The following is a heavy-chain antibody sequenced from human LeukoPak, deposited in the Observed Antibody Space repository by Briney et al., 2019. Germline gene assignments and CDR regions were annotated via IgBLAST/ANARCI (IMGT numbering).Heavy chain of an antibody. D-gene: IGHD4-17*01. V-gene: IGHV3-53*01. CDR3: ARGGYGDPYYFDY. J-gene: IGHJ4*02. CDR2: IYSGGST. Sequence: PGGSLRLSCAAPGFTVSSNYMSWVRQAPGKGLEWVSVIYSGGSTYYADSVKGRFTISRDNSKNTLYLQMNSLRAEDTAVYYCARGGYGDPYYFDYWGQGTLVTVSS. CDR1: GFTVSSNY.